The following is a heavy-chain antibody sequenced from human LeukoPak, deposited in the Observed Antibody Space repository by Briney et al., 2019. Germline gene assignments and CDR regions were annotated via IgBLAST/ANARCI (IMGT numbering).Heavy chain of an antibody. D-gene: IGHD6-6*01. CDR3: ARHRAYSSSSPFYY. Sequence: SETLSLTCTVSGGSISSLYWSWIRQPPGKGLEWIGYIYYTGSTNYNPSLKGRVTMFVDMSKNQFSLRLSSVTAADTAVYYCARHRAYSSSSPFYYWGQGTLVTVSS. CDR2: IYYTGST. CDR1: GGSISSLY. V-gene: IGHV4-59*08. J-gene: IGHJ4*02.